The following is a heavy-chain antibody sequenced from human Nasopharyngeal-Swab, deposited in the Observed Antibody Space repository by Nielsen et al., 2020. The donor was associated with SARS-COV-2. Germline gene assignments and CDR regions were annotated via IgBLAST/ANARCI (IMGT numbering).Heavy chain of an antibody. CDR2: IDWDDDK. CDR3: ARTSTLTTYSSGWNDAFDI. V-gene: IGHV2-70*04. Sequence: WIRQPPGKALEWLARIDWDDDKFYSTSLKTRLTISKDTSKNQVVLTMTNMDPVDTATYYCARTSTLTTYSSGWNDAFDIWGQGIMVTVSS. D-gene: IGHD6-19*01. J-gene: IGHJ3*02.